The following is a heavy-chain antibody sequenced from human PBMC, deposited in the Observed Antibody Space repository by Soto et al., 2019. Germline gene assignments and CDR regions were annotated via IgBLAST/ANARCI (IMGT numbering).Heavy chain of an antibody. D-gene: IGHD4-4*01. CDR2: ISYDGSNK. J-gene: IGHJ3*02. CDR1: GFTFSSYA. CDR3: ARELQGACGI. V-gene: IGHV3-30-3*01. Sequence: QVQLVESGGGVVQPGRSLRLSCAASGFTFSSYAMHWVRQAPGKGLEWVAVISYDGSNKYYADSVKGRFTISRDNSKNTLYLQTNSLRAEDTAVYYCARELQGACGIWGRGTMVTVAS.